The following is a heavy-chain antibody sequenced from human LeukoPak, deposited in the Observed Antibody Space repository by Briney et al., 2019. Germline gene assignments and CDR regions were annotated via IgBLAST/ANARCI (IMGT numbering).Heavy chain of an antibody. V-gene: IGHV4-59*01. D-gene: IGHD1-7*01. CDR3: ARAKTTSTQLGYYYYGMDV. CDR1: VGSISRYY. Sequence: SETLSLTCTLSVGSISRYYSSCIPEPPERGRVCRGYIYYSGSTNYNPSLKSRVTISVDTSKNQFSLKLSSVTAADTAVYYCARAKTTSTQLGYYYYGMDVWGQGTTVTVSS. J-gene: IGHJ6*02. CDR2: IYYSGST.